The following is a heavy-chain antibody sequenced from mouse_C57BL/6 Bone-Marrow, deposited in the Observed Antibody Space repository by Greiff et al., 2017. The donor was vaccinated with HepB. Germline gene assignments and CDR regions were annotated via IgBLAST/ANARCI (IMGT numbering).Heavy chain of an antibody. J-gene: IGHJ2*01. CDR3: ARAMISDY. Sequence: VKLQESGAELVKPGASVKLSCKASGYTFTSYWMQWVKQRPGQGLEWIGEIDPSDSYTNYNQKFKGKATLTVDTSSSTAYMQLSSLTSEDSAVYYYARAMISDYWGQGTTLTVSS. CDR1: GYTFTSYW. V-gene: IGHV1-50*01. D-gene: IGHD2-4*01. CDR2: IDPSDSYT.